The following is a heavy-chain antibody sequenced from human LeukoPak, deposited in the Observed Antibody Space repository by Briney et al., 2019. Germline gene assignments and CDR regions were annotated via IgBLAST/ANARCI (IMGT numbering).Heavy chain of an antibody. J-gene: IGHJ6*03. CDR2: IYTSGST. CDR3: ARAYSSPQGAYYYYMDV. CDR1: GGSISSYY. D-gene: IGHD6-13*01. V-gene: IGHV4-4*07. Sequence: PSETLSLTCTVSGGSISSYYWSWIRQPAGKGLEWIGRIYTSGSTNCNPSLKSRVTISVDKSKNQFSLKLSSVTAADTAVYYCARAYSSPQGAYYYYMDVWGKGTTVTVSS.